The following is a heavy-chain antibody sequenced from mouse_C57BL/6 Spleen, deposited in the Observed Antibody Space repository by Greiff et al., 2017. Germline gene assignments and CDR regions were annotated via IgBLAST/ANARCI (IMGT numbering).Heavy chain of an antibody. CDR3: ARYPYYYGSSPYAMDY. D-gene: IGHD1-1*01. CDR1: GFTFTDYY. V-gene: IGHV7-3*01. J-gene: IGHJ4*01. Sequence: EVMLVESGGGLVQPGGSLSLSCAASGFTFTDYYMSWVRQPPGKALEWLGFIRNKANGYTTEYSASVKGRFTISRDNSQSILYLQMNALRAEDSATYYCARYPYYYGSSPYAMDYWGQGTSVTVSS. CDR2: IRNKANGYTT.